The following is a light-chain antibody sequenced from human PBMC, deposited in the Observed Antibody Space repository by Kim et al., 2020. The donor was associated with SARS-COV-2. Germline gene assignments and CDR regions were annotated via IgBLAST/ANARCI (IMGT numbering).Light chain of an antibody. Sequence: GQRVTISCSGTSTDIGSYTENWCQQQPGTAPNILIYNDNQRPPGVPDRFSGCTSCTSASLAITGLQAEDEADYSCQSYDSSLSHAVFGGGTQLTVL. CDR3: QSYDSSLSHAV. CDR1: STDIGSYT. J-gene: IGLJ7*01. CDR2: NDN. V-gene: IGLV1-44*01.